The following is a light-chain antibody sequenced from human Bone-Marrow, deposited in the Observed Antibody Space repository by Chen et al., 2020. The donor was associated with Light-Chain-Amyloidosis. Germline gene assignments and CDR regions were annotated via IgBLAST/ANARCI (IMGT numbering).Light chain of an antibody. CDR2: EVS. V-gene: IGKV2D-29*01. CDR3: MQSKHLPYT. CDR1: QTLLHKNGKTY. J-gene: IGKJ2*01. Sequence: DILITQTPLSMSVTPGQPASISCKSSQTLLHKNGKTYLYWYVQKSGQPPHLLMYEVSNRFSGVPRRGSGSGSGTDFTLEISRVEAEDDGIYFCMQSKHLPYTFGPGTRLEIK.